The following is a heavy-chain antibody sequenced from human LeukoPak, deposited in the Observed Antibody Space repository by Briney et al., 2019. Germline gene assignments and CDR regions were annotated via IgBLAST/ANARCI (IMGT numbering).Heavy chain of an antibody. CDR2: INSDGSST. V-gene: IGHV3-74*01. CDR1: GFTFSSYW. CDR3: ARDVQTEIPRHVGYCSGGSCYSDAFDI. D-gene: IGHD2-15*01. J-gene: IGHJ3*02. Sequence: PGGSLRLSCAASGFTFSSYWMHWVRQAPGKGLVWVSRINSDGSSTSYADSVKGRFTISRDNAKNTLYLQMNSLRAEDTAVYYCARDVQTEIPRHVGYCSGGSCYSDAFDIWGQGTMVTVSS.